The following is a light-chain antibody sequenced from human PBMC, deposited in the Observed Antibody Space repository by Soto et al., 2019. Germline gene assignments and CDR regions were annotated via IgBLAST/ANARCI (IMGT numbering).Light chain of an antibody. CDR3: QQYGSSPPT. CDR1: LSVNTY. V-gene: IGKV3-20*01. J-gene: IGKJ3*01. Sequence: EIVWAHSPATRSVSGVERAALSCRASLSVNTYLAWYQQKPGQDPRLLIYGASSRATGIPDRFSGSGSGTDVTPTISRLEPQDFAVYYCQQYGSSPPTFGPGTKVDIK. CDR2: GAS.